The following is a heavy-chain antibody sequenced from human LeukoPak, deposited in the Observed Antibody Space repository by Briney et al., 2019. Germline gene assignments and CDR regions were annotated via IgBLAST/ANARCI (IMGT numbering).Heavy chain of an antibody. D-gene: IGHD2-8*02. CDR2: ISGSGGST. V-gene: IGHV3-23*01. CDR1: GFTFSSYA. CDR3: AKGVGYFGWYFDL. J-gene: IGHJ2*01. Sequence: GGSLRLSCAASGFTFSSYAMSWVRQAPGKGLEWVSAISGSGGSTYYADSVKGRFTTSRDNSKNTLYLQMNSLRAEDTAVYYCAKGVGYFGWYFDLWGRGTLVTVSS.